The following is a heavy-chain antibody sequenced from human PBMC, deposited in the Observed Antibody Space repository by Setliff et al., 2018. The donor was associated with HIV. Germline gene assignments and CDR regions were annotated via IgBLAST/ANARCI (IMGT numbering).Heavy chain of an antibody. CDR1: RTTFSGYG. Sequence: GSLRLSCRGFRTTFSGYGLNWVRQAPGKGLEWVAVISFDGSSKYYADSVKGRFTISRDNSEGTLYLKANSLRIEDTAMYCCARGGDGSGRHELDYWGQGTLVTVSS. CDR3: ARGGDGSGRHELDY. CDR2: ISFDGSSK. D-gene: IGHD3-10*01. J-gene: IGHJ4*02. V-gene: IGHV3-30*03.